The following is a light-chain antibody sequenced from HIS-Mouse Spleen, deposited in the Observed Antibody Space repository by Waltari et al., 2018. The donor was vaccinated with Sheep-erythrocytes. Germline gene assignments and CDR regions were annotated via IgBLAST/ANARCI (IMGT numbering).Light chain of an antibody. V-gene: IGLV2-11*01. J-gene: IGLJ1*01. CDR2: DVR. CDR3: CSYAGSYNHV. CDR1: SSDVGGYNY. Sequence: QSALTQPRSVSGSPGQSVTISCTGTSSDVGGYNYVSWYQQPPGKAPKLMIYDVRKRPSGVPDRFSGSKSCNTASLTISGLQAEDEADYYCCSYAGSYNHVFATGTKVTVL.